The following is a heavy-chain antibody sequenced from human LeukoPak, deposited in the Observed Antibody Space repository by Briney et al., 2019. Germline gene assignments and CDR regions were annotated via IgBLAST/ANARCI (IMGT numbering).Heavy chain of an antibody. J-gene: IGHJ4*02. V-gene: IGHV3-21*01. CDR2: ISSSSSYI. D-gene: IGHD6-6*01. Sequence: PGGSLRLSCAASGFTFSSYSMNWVRQAPGKGLEWVSSISSSSSYIYYADSVKGRFIISRDNAKNSLYLQMNSLTDEDTAMYYCASGCSSSLNHLDYWGQGTLVTVSS. CDR1: GFTFSSYS. CDR3: ASGCSSSLNHLDY.